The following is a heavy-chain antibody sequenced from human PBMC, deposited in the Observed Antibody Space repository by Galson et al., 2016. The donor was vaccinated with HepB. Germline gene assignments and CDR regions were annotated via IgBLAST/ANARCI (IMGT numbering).Heavy chain of an antibody. CDR2: IYWDDDR. D-gene: IGHD6-6*01. CDR1: GFSLSTSGVG. CDR3: ARHAFASRLGSLGAFDI. V-gene: IGHV2-5*02. Sequence: PALVKPTQTLTLTCSFSGFSLSTSGVGVGWIRQPPGKALEWLALIYWDDDRRYSPSLKSRLTIPKDTSKNQVVLTMTTMDPVDTATYFCARHAFASRLGSLGAFDIWGQGTMVTVSS. J-gene: IGHJ3*02.